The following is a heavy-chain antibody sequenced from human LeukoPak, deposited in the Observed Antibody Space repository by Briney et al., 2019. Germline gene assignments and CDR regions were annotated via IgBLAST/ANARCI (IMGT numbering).Heavy chain of an antibody. Sequence: GASVKVSCKASGYTLTSYGISWVRQAPGQGLEWMGWISAYNGNTNYAQKLQGRVTMTTDTSTSTAYMELRSLRSADTAVHYRAIDSPYYDTPNPRYWGQGTLVTVSS. CDR3: AIDSPYYDTPNPRY. J-gene: IGHJ4*02. CDR1: GYTLTSYG. CDR2: ISAYNGNT. D-gene: IGHD3-9*01. V-gene: IGHV1-18*01.